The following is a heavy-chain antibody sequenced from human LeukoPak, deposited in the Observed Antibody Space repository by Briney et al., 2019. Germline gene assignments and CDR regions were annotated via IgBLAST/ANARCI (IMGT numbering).Heavy chain of an antibody. CDR2: IREDGGHK. J-gene: IGHJ4*02. CDR3: ARDGRGGHNDF. CDR1: GFTFTNHW. V-gene: IGHV3-7*01. D-gene: IGHD4-23*01. Sequence: PGGSLKLSCVTSGFTFTNHWMSWVRQAPGKGLEWVANIREDGGHKNYVDSVKGRFSISRDNAKNSLFLQMDSLGVDDTAIYYCARDGRGGHNDFWGQGTLITVSS.